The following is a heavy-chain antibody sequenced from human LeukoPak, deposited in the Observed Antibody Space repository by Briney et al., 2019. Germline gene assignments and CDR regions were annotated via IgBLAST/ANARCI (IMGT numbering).Heavy chain of an antibody. CDR3: ARKREDYDFWSGYYTSGWFDP. CDR1: GYSFTSYW. J-gene: IGHJ5*02. D-gene: IGHD3-3*01. V-gene: IGHV5-51*01. CDR2: IYPGDSDT. Sequence: GESLKISCKGSGYSFTSYWIGWVRQMPGKGLEWMGIIYPGDSDTRYSPSFQGQVTISADKSISTASLQWSSLKASDTAMYYCARKREDYDFWSGYYTSGWFDPWGQGTLVTVSS.